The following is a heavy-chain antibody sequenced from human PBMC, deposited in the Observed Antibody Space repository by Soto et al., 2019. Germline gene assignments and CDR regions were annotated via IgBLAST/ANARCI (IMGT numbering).Heavy chain of an antibody. CDR3: ASGAMGVVVPAAYHYYYYGMDV. V-gene: IGHV4-34*01. J-gene: IGHJ6*02. D-gene: IGHD2-2*01. CDR2: INHSGST. Sequence: TLSLTCAVYGGSFSGYYWSWIRQPPGKGLEWIGEINHSGSTNYNPSLKSRVTISVDTSKNQFSLKLSSVTAADTAVYYCASGAMGVVVPAAYHYYYYGMDVWGQGTTVTVSS. CDR1: GGSFSGYY.